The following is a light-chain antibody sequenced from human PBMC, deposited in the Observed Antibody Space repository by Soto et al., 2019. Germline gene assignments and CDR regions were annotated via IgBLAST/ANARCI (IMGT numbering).Light chain of an antibody. Sequence: EIVLTQSPGTLSLSPGERATRSCRASQSVSSSYLAWYQQKPGQAPRLLIYGASSRATGIPDRFSGSGSGTDFTLTISRLEPEDFAVYYCHQYGSSPTTFGQGTKVEIK. CDR2: GAS. CDR3: HQYGSSPTT. J-gene: IGKJ1*01. V-gene: IGKV3-20*01. CDR1: QSVSSSY.